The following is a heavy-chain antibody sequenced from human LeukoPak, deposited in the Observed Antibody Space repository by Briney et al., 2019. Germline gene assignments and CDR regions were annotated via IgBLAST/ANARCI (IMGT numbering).Heavy chain of an antibody. V-gene: IGHV3-23*01. CDR1: GFTFSSYS. D-gene: IGHD6-6*01. CDR2: ISGSGGST. CDR3: AKGRTYSSSPFDY. J-gene: IGHJ4*02. Sequence: GGSLRLSCAASGFTFSSYSMNWVRQAPGKGLEWVSAISGSGGSTYYADSAKGRFTISRDNSKNTLYLQMNSLRAEDTAVYYCAKGRTYSSSPFDYWGQGTLVTVSS.